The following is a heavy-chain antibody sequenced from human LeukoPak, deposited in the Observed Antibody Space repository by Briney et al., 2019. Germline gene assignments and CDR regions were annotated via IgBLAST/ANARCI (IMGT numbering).Heavy chain of an antibody. CDR2: ISSSSSYI. J-gene: IGHJ4*02. V-gene: IGHV3-21*01. D-gene: IGHD2-2*01. CDR1: GFTFSSYS. Sequence: GGSLRLSCAASGFTFSSYSMNWVRQAPGKGLEWVSSISSSSSYIYYADSVKGRFTISRDNAKNSLYLQMNSLRAEDTAVYYCARGGPDCSSTSCCGDYWGQGTLVTVSS. CDR3: ARGGPDCSSTSCCGDY.